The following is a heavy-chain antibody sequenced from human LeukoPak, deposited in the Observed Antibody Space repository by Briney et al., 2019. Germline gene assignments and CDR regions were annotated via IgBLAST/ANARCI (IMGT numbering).Heavy chain of an antibody. Sequence: ASVKVSCEASGYTFTSYYMHWVRQAPGQGPEWMGIINPSGGSTSYAQKFQGRVTMTRDTSTSTVYMELSSLRSEDTAVYYCARELVVVPAAIVNWYFDLWGRGTLVTVSS. D-gene: IGHD2-2*02. CDR3: ARELVVVPAAIVNWYFDL. V-gene: IGHV1-46*01. CDR1: GYTFTSYY. J-gene: IGHJ2*01. CDR2: INPSGGST.